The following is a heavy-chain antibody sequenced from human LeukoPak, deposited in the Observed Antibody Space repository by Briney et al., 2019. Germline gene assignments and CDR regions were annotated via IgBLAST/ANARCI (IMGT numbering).Heavy chain of an antibody. V-gene: IGHV4-34*01. J-gene: IGHJ5*02. D-gene: IGHD2-2*01. Sequence: PSETLSLTCAVYGGSFSGYYWSWIRQPPGKGLEWIGEINHSGSTNYNPSLKSRVTISVDKSKNQFSLKLSSVTAADTAVYYCARDIGYCSSTSCYGYWFDPWGQGTLVTVSS. CDR1: GGSFSGYY. CDR3: ARDIGYCSSTSCYGYWFDP. CDR2: INHSGST.